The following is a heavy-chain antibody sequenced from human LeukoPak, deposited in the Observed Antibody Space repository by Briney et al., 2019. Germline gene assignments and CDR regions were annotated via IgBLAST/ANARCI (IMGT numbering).Heavy chain of an antibody. CDR3: TRDRDYYAIDY. D-gene: IGHD3-22*01. J-gene: IGHJ4*02. CDR2: IGKDGSGK. CDR1: GFSFSSFW. V-gene: IGHV3-7*01. Sequence: PGGSLRLSCAASGFSFSSFWMGWVRQAPGKGPEWVANIGKDGSGKNYVDSVKGRFTISRDNAKNSLYLQMNSLRAEDTAVYYCTRDRDYYAIDYWGQGTLVTVSS.